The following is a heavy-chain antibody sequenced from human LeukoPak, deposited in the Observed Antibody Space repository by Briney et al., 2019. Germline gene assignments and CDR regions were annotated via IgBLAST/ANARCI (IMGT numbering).Heavy chain of an antibody. CDR1: GFTFSSYW. V-gene: IGHV3-7*04. D-gene: IGHD3-10*01. CDR3: ARTVMVRGRYLDY. Sequence: GGSLRLSCAASGFTFSSYWMSWVRQAPGKGLEWVANIKQDGSERNYVDSVKGRFTISRNSALHLQMNSLRAEDTAVYYCARTVMVRGRYLDYWGQGTPVTVSS. J-gene: IGHJ4*02. CDR2: IKQDGSER.